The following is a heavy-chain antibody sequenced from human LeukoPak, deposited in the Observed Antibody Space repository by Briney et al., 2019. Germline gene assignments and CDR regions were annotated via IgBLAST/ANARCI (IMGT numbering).Heavy chain of an antibody. CDR2: ISGSGGST. Sequence: SGGSLRLSCAASGLAFSTYAMSWVRQAPGKGLEWVSGISGSGGSTYYADSVKGRFTISRDNSKNTLYLQMNSLIAGDTAIYYCAKNRALHEIDYWGQGTLVTVSS. V-gene: IGHV3-23*01. J-gene: IGHJ4*02. CDR1: GLAFSTYA. D-gene: IGHD2-21*01. CDR3: AKNRALHEIDY.